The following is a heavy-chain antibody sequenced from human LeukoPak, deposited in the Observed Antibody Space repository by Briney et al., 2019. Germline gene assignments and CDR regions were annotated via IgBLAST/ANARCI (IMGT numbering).Heavy chain of an antibody. CDR2: ISSSSSYI. Sequence: GGSLRLSCAASGFTFSSYSMNWVRQAPGKGLEWVSSISSSSSYIYYADSVKGRFTISRDNAKNSLYLQMNSLRAEDTAVYYCAKGSRITMVRGVDMDVWGKGTTVTVSS. CDR3: AKGSRITMVRGVDMDV. CDR1: GFTFSSYS. V-gene: IGHV3-21*04. J-gene: IGHJ6*03. D-gene: IGHD3-10*01.